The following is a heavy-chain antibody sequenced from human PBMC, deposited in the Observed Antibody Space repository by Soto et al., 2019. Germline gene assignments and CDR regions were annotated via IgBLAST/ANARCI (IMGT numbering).Heavy chain of an antibody. CDR2: ISSSSSYI. V-gene: IGHV3-21*01. D-gene: IGHD3-9*01. CDR1: GFTFSSYS. J-gene: IGHJ5*02. Sequence: XVSLRLSCAASGFTFSSYSMYWVRQAPGKGLEWVSSISSSSSYIYYADSVKGRFTISRDNAKNSLYLQMNSLRAEDTAVYYCARPYTYSDILTGYWPNFDPCGQGTLVTVSS. CDR3: ARPYTYSDILTGYWPNFDP.